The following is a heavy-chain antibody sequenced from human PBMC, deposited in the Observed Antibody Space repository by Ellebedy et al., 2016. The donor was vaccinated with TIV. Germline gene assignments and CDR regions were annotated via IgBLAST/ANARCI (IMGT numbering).Heavy chain of an antibody. CDR3: ARGGGNYDSSGFVWANDY. CDR2: IDWDDDK. CDR1: GFSLSTSGMC. D-gene: IGHD3-22*01. Sequence: SGPTLVKPTQTLTLTCTFSGFSLSTSGMCVSWIRQPPGKALEWLARIDWDDDKYYSTSLKTRLTISKDTSKNQVVLTMTNMDPVDTATYYCARGGGNYDSSGFVWANDYWGQGTLVTVSS. J-gene: IGHJ4*02. V-gene: IGHV2-70*11.